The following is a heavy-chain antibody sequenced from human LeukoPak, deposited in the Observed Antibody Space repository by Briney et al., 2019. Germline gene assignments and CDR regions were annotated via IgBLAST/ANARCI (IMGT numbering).Heavy chain of an antibody. Sequence: GGSLRLSCAASGFTFSSYAMSWVRQAPGKGLEWVSAISGSGGSTYYADSVKGRFTISRDNSKNTLYLQMNSLRAEDTAVYYCAKVGYDFWSGYRKPAYYYYYYMDVWGKGTTVTVSS. D-gene: IGHD3-3*01. J-gene: IGHJ6*03. CDR1: GFTFSSYA. CDR2: ISGSGGST. V-gene: IGHV3-23*01. CDR3: AKVGYDFWSGYRKPAYYYYYYMDV.